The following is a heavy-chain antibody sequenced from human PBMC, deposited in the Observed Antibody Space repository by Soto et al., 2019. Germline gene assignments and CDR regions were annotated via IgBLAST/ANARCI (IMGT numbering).Heavy chain of an antibody. CDR2: ISYDGSKK. CDR1: GFLFETYA. Sequence: QVQLVESGGGVVQPGRSLRLSCAASGFLFETYAMYWVRQTPGRGLEWMAVISYDGSKKYCADSVKGRFTISRDNSKNTLYLQMNSLKIEDTAVYYRAREDFWGQGTLVTVSS. V-gene: IGHV3-30-3*01. J-gene: IGHJ4*02. CDR3: AREDF.